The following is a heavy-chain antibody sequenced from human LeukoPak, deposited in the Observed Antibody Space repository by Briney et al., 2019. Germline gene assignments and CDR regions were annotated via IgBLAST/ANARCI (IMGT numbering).Heavy chain of an antibody. J-gene: IGHJ4*02. CDR3: ARVKEDCSSTSCYSLPFDY. D-gene: IGHD2-2*02. V-gene: IGHV1-2*02. Sequence: ASVKVSCKASGYTFTGYYMHWVRQAPGQGLEWMGWINPNSGGTNYAQKFQGRVTMTRDTSISTAYMELSSLRSEDTAVYYCARVKEDCSSTSCYSLPFDYWGQGTLVTVSS. CDR1: GYTFTGYY. CDR2: INPNSGGT.